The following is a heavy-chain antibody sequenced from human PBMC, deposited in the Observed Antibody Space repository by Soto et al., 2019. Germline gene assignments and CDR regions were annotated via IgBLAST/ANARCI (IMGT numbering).Heavy chain of an antibody. CDR1: GDSISSGGYS. Sequence: QLQLQESGSGLVKPSQTLSLTCVVSGDSISSGGYSWNWIRQPPGKGLEWIGHTYHSGGTLYNPSLDSRVTISVYKSKNQFSLRLTSVTAADTAVYYCARDSLSGYYFDYWGQGTLVTVSS. CDR2: TYHSGGT. D-gene: IGHD3-22*01. CDR3: ARDSLSGYYFDY. V-gene: IGHV4-30-2*01. J-gene: IGHJ4*02.